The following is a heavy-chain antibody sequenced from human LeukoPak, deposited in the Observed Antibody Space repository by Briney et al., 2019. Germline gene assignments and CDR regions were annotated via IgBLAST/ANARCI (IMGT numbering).Heavy chain of an antibody. CDR1: GFTFSDYY. CDR3: ARVGSTVAAGILDY. D-gene: IGHD1-26*01. CDR2: ISSSGTIT. Sequence: GGSLRLSCVASGFTFSDYYMTWVRQTPENRLEWVSHISSSGTITYFADPVKGRFTLSRDNAKNSLFLQMNSLRVEDTGVYFCARVGSTVAAGILDYWGQGSLVTASS. V-gene: IGHV3-11*01. J-gene: IGHJ4*02.